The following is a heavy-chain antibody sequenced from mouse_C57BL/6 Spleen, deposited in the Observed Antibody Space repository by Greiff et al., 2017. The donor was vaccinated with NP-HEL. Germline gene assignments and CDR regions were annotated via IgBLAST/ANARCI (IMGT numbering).Heavy chain of an antibody. CDR2: IYPGDGDT. CDR1: GYAFSSSW. J-gene: IGHJ3*01. Sequence: VKLQQSGPELVKPGASVKISCKASGYAFSSSWMNWVKQRPGKGLEWIGRIYPGDGDTNYNGKFKGKATLTADKSSSTAYMQLSSLTSEDSAVYFCARSLYYGYENWFAYWGQGTLVTVSA. V-gene: IGHV1-82*01. CDR3: ARSLYYGYENWFAY. D-gene: IGHD2-2*01.